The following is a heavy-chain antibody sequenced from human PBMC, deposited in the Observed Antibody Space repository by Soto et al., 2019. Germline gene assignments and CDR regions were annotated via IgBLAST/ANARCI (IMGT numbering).Heavy chain of an antibody. Sequence: GASVKVSCKASGGTFSSYAISWVRQAPGQGLEWMGGIIPIFGTANYAQKFQGRVTITADESTSTAYMELSSLRSEDTAVYYCAKHAGNYFDYWGQGTLVTSPQ. V-gene: IGHV1-69*13. CDR3: AKHAGNYFDY. CDR1: GGTFSSYA. D-gene: IGHD1-1*01. CDR2: IIPIFGTA. J-gene: IGHJ4*02.